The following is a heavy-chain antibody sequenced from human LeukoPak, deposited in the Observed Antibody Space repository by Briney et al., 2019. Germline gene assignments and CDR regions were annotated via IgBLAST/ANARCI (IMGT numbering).Heavy chain of an antibody. Sequence: GRSLRLSCAASGFTFSSYAMSWVRQPPGKGLEWVSAISGSGGSTYYAASVKGRFTISRDNSKNLLYLQMNGLRAEDTAVYYCAKVGYYYDSSGYRNWGQGTLVTVGS. CDR2: ISGSGGST. CDR1: GFTFSSYA. V-gene: IGHV3-23*01. CDR3: AKVGYYYDSSGYRN. J-gene: IGHJ4*02. D-gene: IGHD3-22*01.